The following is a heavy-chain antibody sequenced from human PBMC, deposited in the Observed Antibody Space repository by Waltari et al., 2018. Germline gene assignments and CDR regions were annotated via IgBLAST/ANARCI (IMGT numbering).Heavy chain of an antibody. CDR3: ARKESGDYWYFDV. V-gene: IGHV4-38-2*01. Sequence: QVQLQESGPGLVKPSETLSLTCAVSGGSISDSYYWNWIRQPPGKGLEWIGNIYVNTATTYYNPSLKSRVTISKDTSKNQFFLKLSSVTAADTAVYYCARKESGDYWYFDVWGPGTPITISS. J-gene: IGHJ2*01. CDR2: IYVNTATT. CDR1: GGSISDSYY. D-gene: IGHD2-21*01.